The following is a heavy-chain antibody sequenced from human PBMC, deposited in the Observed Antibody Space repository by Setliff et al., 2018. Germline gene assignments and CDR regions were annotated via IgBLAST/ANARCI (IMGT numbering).Heavy chain of an antibody. CDR3: ARGGSIYDHVWGSYRFVDS. V-gene: IGHV1-18*01. CDR1: GYTFTSYG. D-gene: IGHD3-16*02. Sequence: EASVKVSCKASGYTFTSYGISWVRQAPGRGLEWMAYINTYNGDTYYAQKFQGRVTVTRDTSVTTAYMDLTRLTSDDTAVYYCARGGSIYDHVWGSYRFVDSWGQGTLVTVSS. CDR2: INTYNGDT. J-gene: IGHJ4*02.